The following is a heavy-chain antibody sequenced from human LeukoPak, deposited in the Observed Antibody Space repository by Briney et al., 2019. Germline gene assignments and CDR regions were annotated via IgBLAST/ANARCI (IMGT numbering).Heavy chain of an antibody. CDR3: ARGDRVGVTTGHFDY. CDR1: GFTFSNYW. CDR2: IKQDGSEK. V-gene: IGHV3-7*03. Sequence: GSLRLSCAASGFTFSNYWITWVRQAPGKGLEWVANIKQDGSEKYYMDSVKGRFTISRDNAKNSLFLQMNSLRAEDTAVYYCARGDRVGVTTGHFDYWGQGTLVTVSS. J-gene: IGHJ4*02. D-gene: IGHD1-26*01.